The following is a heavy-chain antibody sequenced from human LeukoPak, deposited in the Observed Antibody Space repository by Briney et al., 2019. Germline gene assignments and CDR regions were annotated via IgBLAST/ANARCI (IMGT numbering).Heavy chain of an antibody. D-gene: IGHD3-3*01. CDR1: GYTFTSHY. CDR3: AAPGASGFVGDFWSGPLDF. CDR2: INPSAGST. Sequence: GASVKVSCRASGYTFTSHYMHWVRQAPGQGLEWMGIINPSAGSTSYPQKFQGRVTMTRDTSTSTVYMELSSLRSEDTAVYYCAAPGASGFVGDFWSGPLDFWGQGTLVTVSS. J-gene: IGHJ4*02. V-gene: IGHV1-46*01.